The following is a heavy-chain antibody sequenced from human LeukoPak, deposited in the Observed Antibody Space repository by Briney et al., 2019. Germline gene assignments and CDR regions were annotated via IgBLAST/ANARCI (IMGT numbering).Heavy chain of an antibody. CDR2: INSNNGNT. CDR3: ARDFAVTTQKYYYYYGMDV. Sequence: ASVKVSCKASGFTFTSYGISWVRQAPGQGLEWMGWINSNNGNTNYEQKFQGRVTMTTDTSTSTAYMELRSLRSDDTAVYYCARDFAVTTQKYYYYYGMDVWGQGTTVTVSS. J-gene: IGHJ6*02. CDR1: GFTFTSYG. D-gene: IGHD4-11*01. V-gene: IGHV1-18*04.